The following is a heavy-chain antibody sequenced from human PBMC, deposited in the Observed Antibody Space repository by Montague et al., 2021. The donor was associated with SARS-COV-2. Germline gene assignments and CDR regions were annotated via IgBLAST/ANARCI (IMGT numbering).Heavy chain of an antibody. CDR2: IYYSGST. V-gene: IGHV4-39*01. CDR1: GGSISSSSYY. D-gene: IGHD2-2*01. J-gene: IGHJ5*02. CDR3: ARQGDQLLLEYWFDP. Sequence: SETLSLTCTVSGGSISSSSYYWGWIRQPPGKGLEWIGSIYYSGSTHYTPSLKRRVTISVDTSKNQSSLKLSSVTAADTAVYYCARQGDQLLLEYWFDPWGQGTLVTVSS.